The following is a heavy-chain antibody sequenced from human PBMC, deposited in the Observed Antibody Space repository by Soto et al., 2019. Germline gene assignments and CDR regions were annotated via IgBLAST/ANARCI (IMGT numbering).Heavy chain of an antibody. D-gene: IGHD2-2*02. V-gene: IGHV5-10-1*01. J-gene: IGHJ5*02. CDR1: GYSFTSYW. CDR3: ASTPRALAAIVFDWFDP. CDR2: IDPSDSST. Sequence: GESLKISCKGSGYSFTSYWISWVRQMPGKGLEWMGRIDPSDSSTNYSPSFQGHVTISADKSISTAYLQWRSLKASDTAMYYCASTPRALAAIVFDWFDPWGQGTLVTFSS.